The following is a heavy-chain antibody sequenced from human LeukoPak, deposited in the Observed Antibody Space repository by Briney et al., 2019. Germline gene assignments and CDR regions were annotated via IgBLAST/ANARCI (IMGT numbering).Heavy chain of an antibody. J-gene: IGHJ4*02. D-gene: IGHD5-24*01. V-gene: IGHV4-30-4*08. Sequence: PSETLSLTCAVYGGSFSGYYWSWIRQPPGKGLEWIGYIYYSGSTYYNPSLKSRVTISVDTSKNQFSLKLSSVTAADTAVYYCARGTDGYNWFDYWGQGTLVTVSS. CDR1: GGSFSGYY. CDR2: IYYSGST. CDR3: ARGTDGYNWFDY.